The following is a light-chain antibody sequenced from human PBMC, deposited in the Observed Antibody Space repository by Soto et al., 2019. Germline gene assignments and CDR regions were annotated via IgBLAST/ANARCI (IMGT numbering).Light chain of an antibody. CDR1: QSVSRY. J-gene: IGKJ4*01. CDR2: DAS. CDR3: QQRSNSPLT. Sequence: EIVLTQSPATLSLSPGERATLSCRASQSVSRYLAWYQQKPGQAPRLLIYDASNRATGIPARFSGSGSGTDFTRTISSLEPEDFAVYYCQQRSNSPLTFGGGTKVVNK. V-gene: IGKV3-11*01.